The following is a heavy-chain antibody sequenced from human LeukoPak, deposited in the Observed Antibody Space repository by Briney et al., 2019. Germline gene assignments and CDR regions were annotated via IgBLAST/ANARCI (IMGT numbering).Heavy chain of an antibody. CDR3: AKSVEHSNYRKFHD. CDR2: ISSSGSTI. Sequence: GGSLRLSCAASGFTFSDYYMSWIRQAPGKGLEWVSYISSSGSTIYYADSVKGRFTISRDNAKNLLYLQMKSLRVDDTAVYYCAKSVEHSNYRKFHDWGQGTLVTVSS. J-gene: IGHJ4*02. CDR1: GFTFSDYY. D-gene: IGHD4-11*01. V-gene: IGHV3-11*01.